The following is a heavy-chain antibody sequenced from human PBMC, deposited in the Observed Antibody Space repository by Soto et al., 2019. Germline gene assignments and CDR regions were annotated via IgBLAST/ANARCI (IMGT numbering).Heavy chain of an antibody. V-gene: IGHV4-61*01. CDR3: ARTVTAAPYGRYGMDV. D-gene: IGHD2-21*02. CDR2: IYYSGST. CDR1: GGSVSIGSYY. Sequence: PSETLSLTCTVSGGSVSIGSYYWSCIRQPPGKGLEWIGYIYYSGSTNYNPSLKSRVTISVDTSKNQFSLKLSSVTAADTAVYYCARTVTAAPYGRYGMDVWGQGTTVTVSS. J-gene: IGHJ6*02.